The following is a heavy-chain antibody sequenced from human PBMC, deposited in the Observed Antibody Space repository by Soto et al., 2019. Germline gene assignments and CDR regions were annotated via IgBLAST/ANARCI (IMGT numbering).Heavy chain of an antibody. J-gene: IGHJ4*02. CDR2: INAGNGNK. D-gene: IGHD2-21*02. V-gene: IGHV1-3*05. CDR1: GYTFTSYA. CDR3: ARSIVVVTALDY. Sequence: QVQLVQSGAEEKKPGASVKVSCKASGYTFTSYAMHWVRQAPGQRLEWMGWINAGNGNKKYSQKFQGRVTITRDTSASKAYRELSSLRSEDTAVYYCARSIVVVTALDYWGQGTLVTVSS.